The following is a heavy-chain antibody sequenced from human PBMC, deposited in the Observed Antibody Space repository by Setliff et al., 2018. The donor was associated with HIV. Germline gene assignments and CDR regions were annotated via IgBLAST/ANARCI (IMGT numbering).Heavy chain of an antibody. CDR3: ARSQVPLSSPDGAFDI. CDR1: GYSFTSYW. V-gene: IGHV5-51*01. Sequence: GESLKISCKGSGYSFTSYWIAWVRQKPGKGLEWMGIIFPGDSKMHYSPSFQGRVTLSADKSISTAYLQWSSLKASDTAMYYCARSQVPLSSPDGAFDIWGQGTMVTVSS. D-gene: IGHD6-13*01. J-gene: IGHJ3*02. CDR2: IFPGDSKM.